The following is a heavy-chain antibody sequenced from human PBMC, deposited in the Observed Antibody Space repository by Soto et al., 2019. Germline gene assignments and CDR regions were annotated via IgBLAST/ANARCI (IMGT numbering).Heavy chain of an antibody. CDR2: IYYSGST. V-gene: IGHV4-61*01. J-gene: IGHJ4*01. CDR3: ARVDFWSGYYQVDY. Sequence: TLSLTCTVSGGSVSSGSYYWSWIRQPPGKGLEWIGYIYYSGSTNYNPSLKSRVTISVDTSKNQFSLKLSSVTAADTAVYYCARVDFWSGYYQVDYWGHGTLLTVSS. CDR1: GGSVSSGSYY. D-gene: IGHD3-3*01.